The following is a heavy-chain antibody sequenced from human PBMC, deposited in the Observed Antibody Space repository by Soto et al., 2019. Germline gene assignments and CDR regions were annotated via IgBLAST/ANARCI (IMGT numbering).Heavy chain of an antibody. CDR2: IYWDDDK. J-gene: IGHJ4*02. CDR3: AHWYYYDSSALSRGFDY. Sequence: GSGPTLVNPTQTLTLTCTFSGFSLSTSGVGVGWIRQPPGKALEWLALIYWDDDKRYSPSLKSRLTITKDTSKNQVVLTMTNMDPVDTATYYCAHWYYYDSSALSRGFDYWGQGTLVTVSS. CDR1: GFSLSTSGVG. V-gene: IGHV2-5*02. D-gene: IGHD3-22*01.